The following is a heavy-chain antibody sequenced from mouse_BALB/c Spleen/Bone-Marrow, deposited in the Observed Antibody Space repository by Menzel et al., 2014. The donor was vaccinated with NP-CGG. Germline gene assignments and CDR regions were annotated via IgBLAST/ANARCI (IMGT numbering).Heavy chain of an antibody. J-gene: IGHJ4*01. V-gene: IGHV1-74*01. CDR1: DYTFASYW. CDR2: IDPSNSET. Sequence: VQLQQSGPELVRPGASVKMSCKASDYTFASYWMHWVKQRPGQGLEWIGMIDPSNSETRLNQKFKDKVTLNVDKSSNTAYMHLSSLTSEDSAVYYCARTFQPRRAMDYWGQGSSVTVSS. D-gene: IGHD6-1*01. CDR3: ARTFQPRRAMDY.